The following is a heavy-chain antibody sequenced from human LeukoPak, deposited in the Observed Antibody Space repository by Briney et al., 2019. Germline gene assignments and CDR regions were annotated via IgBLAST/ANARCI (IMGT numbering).Heavy chain of an antibody. V-gene: IGHV3-21*01. CDR1: GFTFSTYL. CDR3: ARVVGYYGMDV. Sequence: GGSLRLSCAASGFTFSTYLMNWVRQAPGKGLEWVSSISSSSSYIYYADSVKGRFTISRDNAKNSLYLQMNSLRAEDTAVYYCARVVGYYGMDVWGQGTTVTVSS. CDR2: ISSSSSYI. J-gene: IGHJ6*02.